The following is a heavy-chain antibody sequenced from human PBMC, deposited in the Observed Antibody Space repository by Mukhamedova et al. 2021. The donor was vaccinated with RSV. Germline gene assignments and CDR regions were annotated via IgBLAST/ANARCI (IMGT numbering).Heavy chain of an antibody. CDR3: ARGLLDTAMVRLSVDAFDI. Sequence: YSGSTNYNPSLKSRVTISVDTSKNQFSLKLSSVTAADTAVYYCARGLLDTAMVRLSVDAFDIWAQGPMVTVSS. D-gene: IGHD5-18*01. V-gene: IGHV4-59*09. CDR2: YSGST. J-gene: IGHJ3*02.